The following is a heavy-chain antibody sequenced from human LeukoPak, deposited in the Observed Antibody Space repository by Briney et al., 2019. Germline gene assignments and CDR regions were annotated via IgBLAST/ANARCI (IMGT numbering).Heavy chain of an antibody. CDR3: ASLALYYYDSSGYYPPVDY. V-gene: IGHV3-7*01. J-gene: IGHJ4*02. CDR1: GFTFSSYS. Sequence: PGGSLRLSCAASGFTFSSYSMNWVRQAPGKGLEWVANIKQDGSEKYYVDSVKGRFTISRDNAKNSLYLQMNSLRAGDTAVYYCASLALYYYDSSGYYPPVDYWGQGTLVTVSS. CDR2: IKQDGSEK. D-gene: IGHD3-22*01.